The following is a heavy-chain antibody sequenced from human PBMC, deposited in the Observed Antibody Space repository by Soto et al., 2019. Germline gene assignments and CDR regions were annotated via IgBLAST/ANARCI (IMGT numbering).Heavy chain of an antibody. V-gene: IGHV3-53*01. Sequence: EVQLVEPGGALIQPGGSLRLSWEFSGLGIITNYIFWAGQPQGRGLDWVSVIYTGGSAYYADSVKGRFTISRDSSKNMLYLQMNSLRDEDTAVYYCARDGGDWASGFGYWGQGTLVTVSS. CDR2: IYTGGSA. CDR3: ARDGGDWASGFGY. J-gene: IGHJ4*02. D-gene: IGHD2-21*02. CDR1: GLGIITNY.